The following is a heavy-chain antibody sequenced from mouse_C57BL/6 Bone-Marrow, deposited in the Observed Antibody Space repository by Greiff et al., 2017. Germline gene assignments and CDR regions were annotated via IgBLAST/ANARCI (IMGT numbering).Heavy chain of an antibody. CDR1: GFTFSDYY. CDR3: ARHSDY. Sequence: EVNLVESGGGLVQPGGSLKLSCAASGFTFSDYYMYWVRQTPEKRLEWVAYISNGGGSTYCPDTVKGRFTISRDNAKNTLYLQMSRLKSEDTAMYYCARHSDYWGQGTSVTVSS. J-gene: IGHJ4*01. CDR2: ISNGGGST. V-gene: IGHV5-12*01.